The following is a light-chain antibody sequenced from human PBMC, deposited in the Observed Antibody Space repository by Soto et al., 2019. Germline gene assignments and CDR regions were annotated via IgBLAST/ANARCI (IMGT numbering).Light chain of an antibody. CDR1: NKDVGGYNY. V-gene: IGLV2-8*01. J-gene: IGLJ2*01. CDR3: SSDAGNNVL. Sequence: QSALTQPTSASGSPGQTVTISCTGTNKDVGGYNYVSWYQQHPGKAPKLMIYEVSKRPSGVPARFSGSRSGNTASLTVSGLQAEDVADYCCSSDAGNNVLFGGGTKVTVL. CDR2: EVS.